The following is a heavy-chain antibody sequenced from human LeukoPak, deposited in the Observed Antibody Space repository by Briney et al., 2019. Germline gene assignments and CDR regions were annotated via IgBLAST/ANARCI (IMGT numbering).Heavy chain of an antibody. CDR3: ARDLSPGQQLPPNWFDP. J-gene: IGHJ5*02. CDR2: IYTSGST. Sequence: SETLSLTCTVSGGSISSYYWSWIRQPAGKGLEWIGRIYTSGSTNYNPSLKSRVTMSVDTSKNQFSLELSSVTAADTAVYYCARDLSPGQQLPPNWFDPWGQGTLVTVSS. CDR1: GGSISSYY. V-gene: IGHV4-4*07. D-gene: IGHD6-13*01.